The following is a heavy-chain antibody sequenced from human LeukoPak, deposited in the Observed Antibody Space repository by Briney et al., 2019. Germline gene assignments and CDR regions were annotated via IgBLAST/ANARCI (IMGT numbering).Heavy chain of an antibody. CDR2: IYSSGNA. Sequence: GGSLRLSCAASGFSVSSNDMSWVRQAPGKGLEWVSVIYSSGNAYYADSVKGRFTLSRDNSKNTLYLQMNSLRAEDTAVYYCARGRGMITVISPGAFDIWGQGTMVTVSS. CDR3: ARGRGMITVISPGAFDI. J-gene: IGHJ3*02. CDR1: GFSVSSND. V-gene: IGHV3-53*01. D-gene: IGHD3-22*01.